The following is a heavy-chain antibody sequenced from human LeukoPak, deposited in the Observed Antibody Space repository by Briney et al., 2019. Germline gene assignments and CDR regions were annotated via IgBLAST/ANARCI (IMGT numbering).Heavy chain of an antibody. Sequence: KPSETLSLTCTVSAVSFSTYYWSWIRQPPGKGLEWIGYIYYSGTTNYNPSLKSRVTISVDTSKNQFSLRLSSVTAADTAVYYCARDGGSGGRLFDSWGQGTLVTVSS. D-gene: IGHD2-15*01. CDR2: IYYSGTT. CDR3: ARDGGSGGRLFDS. CDR1: AVSFSTYY. V-gene: IGHV4-59*01. J-gene: IGHJ4*02.